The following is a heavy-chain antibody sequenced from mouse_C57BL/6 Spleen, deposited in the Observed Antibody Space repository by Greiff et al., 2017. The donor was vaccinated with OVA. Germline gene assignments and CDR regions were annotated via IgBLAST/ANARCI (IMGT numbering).Heavy chain of an antibody. CDR2: INPYNGGT. V-gene: IGHV1-19*01. CDR1: GYTFTDYY. D-gene: IGHD2-3*01. Sequence: DVKLVESGPVLVKPGASVKMSCKASGYTFTDYYMNWVKQSHGKSLEWIGVINPYNGGTSYNQKFKGKATLTVDKSSSTAYMELNSLTSEDSAVYYCARGWLLRDYAMDYWGQGTSVTVSS. CDR3: ARGWLLRDYAMDY. J-gene: IGHJ4*01.